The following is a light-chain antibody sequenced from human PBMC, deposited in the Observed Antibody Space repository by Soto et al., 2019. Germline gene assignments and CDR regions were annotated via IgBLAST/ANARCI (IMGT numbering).Light chain of an antibody. CDR2: AAS. Sequence: LLPQSPGTLSLSPGERATLSCRASQSVSSSYLAWHQQQPGPPPRLLIYAASSRATGTPDSFSGSASGTFSTLTISRLDPEYFAMYYCQQCGGSPTFGQGTKVDIK. V-gene: IGKV3-20*01. CDR1: QSVSSSY. CDR3: QQCGGSPT. J-gene: IGKJ1*01.